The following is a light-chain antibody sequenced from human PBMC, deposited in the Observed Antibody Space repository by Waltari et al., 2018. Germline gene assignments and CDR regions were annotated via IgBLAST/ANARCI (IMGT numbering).Light chain of an antibody. J-gene: IGKJ2*01. CDR1: QGLLNSDGKTY. V-gene: IGKV2-29*02. CDR3: MQALHLPDT. CDR2: EVS. Sequence: DIVMTQTPLSLSVTPGQSASISCKSSQGLLNSDGKTYLYWYLQKPGQSPQLLIYEVSSRVTGVPDRFSGSGSGTDFTLKISRVEAEDVGVYYCMQALHLPDTFGQGTKLEIK.